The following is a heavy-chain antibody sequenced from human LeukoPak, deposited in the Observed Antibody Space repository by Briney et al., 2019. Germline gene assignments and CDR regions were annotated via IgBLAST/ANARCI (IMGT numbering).Heavy chain of an antibody. J-gene: IGHJ4*02. CDR1: GFTFSDFP. D-gene: IGHD2-21*02. Sequence: GGSLRLSCAASGFTFSDFPMIWVRQAPGKGLEWVSYISSSSSTIYYADSVKGRFTISRDNAKNSLYLQMNSLRAEDTAVYYCSRYCGGDCYRGVDYWGQGTLVTVSS. V-gene: IGHV3-48*01. CDR3: SRYCGGDCYRGVDY. CDR2: ISSSSSTI.